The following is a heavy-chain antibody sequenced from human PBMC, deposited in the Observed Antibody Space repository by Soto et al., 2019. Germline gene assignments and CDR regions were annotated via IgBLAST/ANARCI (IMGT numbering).Heavy chain of an antibody. D-gene: IGHD5-12*01. CDR1: GFTFSSYW. J-gene: IGHJ6*02. V-gene: IGHV3-7*01. CDR2: IKQDGSEK. Sequence: PXGSLILSCSASGFTFSSYWMSWVRQAPGKGLEWVANIKQDGSEKYYVDSVKGRFTISRDNAKNSLYLQMNSLRAEDTAVYYCARDWPEFGLVATIRDYYYGMDVWGQGTTVTVSS. CDR3: ARDWPEFGLVATIRDYYYGMDV.